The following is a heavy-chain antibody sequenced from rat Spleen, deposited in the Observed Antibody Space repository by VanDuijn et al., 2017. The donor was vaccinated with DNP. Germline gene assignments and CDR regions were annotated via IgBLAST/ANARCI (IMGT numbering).Heavy chain of an antibody. J-gene: IGHJ2*01. Sequence: EVQLVESGGGLVQPGRSLKLSCAASGFTFSAYYMAWVRQAPAKGLEWVATISYDGSSTSYRDSVKGRFILSRDNAKSTLYLQMDSLRSEDTATYYCARPDYWGQGVMVTVSS. CDR3: ARPDY. CDR1: GFTFSAYY. CDR2: ISYDGSST. V-gene: IGHV5-7*01.